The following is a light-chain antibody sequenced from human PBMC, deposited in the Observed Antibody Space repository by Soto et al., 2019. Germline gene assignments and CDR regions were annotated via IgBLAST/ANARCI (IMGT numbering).Light chain of an antibody. Sequence: DIQMTQSPSSLSASVGDRVTITCRASQSISSYLNWYQQKPGKAPKLLIYAASSLQSEVPSRFSGSGSGTDFTLTISSLQPEDFATYYCQQSYSTPHTFGGGTKVDIK. CDR3: QQSYSTPHT. CDR2: AAS. V-gene: IGKV1-39*01. J-gene: IGKJ4*01. CDR1: QSISSY.